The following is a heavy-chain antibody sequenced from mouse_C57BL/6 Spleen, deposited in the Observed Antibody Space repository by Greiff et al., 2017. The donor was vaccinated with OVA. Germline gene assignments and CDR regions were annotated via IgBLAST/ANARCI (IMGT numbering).Heavy chain of an antibody. V-gene: IGHV1-54*01. J-gene: IGHJ4*01. CDR2: INPGSGGT. Sequence: VQLQQSGAELVRPGTSVKVSCKASGYAFTNYLIEWVKQRPGQGLEWIGVINPGSGGTNYNEKFKGKATLTADKSSSTAYMQLSSLTSEDSAVYFCARRGRSTMVTAKAMDYWGQGTSVTVSS. CDR3: ARRGRSTMVTAKAMDY. CDR1: GYAFTNYL. D-gene: IGHD2-2*01.